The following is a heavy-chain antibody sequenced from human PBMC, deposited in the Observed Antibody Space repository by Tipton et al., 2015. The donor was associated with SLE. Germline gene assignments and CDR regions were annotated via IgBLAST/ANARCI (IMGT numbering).Heavy chain of an antibody. J-gene: IGHJ4*02. CDR1: GGSISSYY. CDR2: IYYTGST. CDR3: ANYDILTGYLEY. D-gene: IGHD3-9*01. V-gene: IGHV4-59*01. Sequence: TLSLTCTASGGSISSYYWSWIRQPPGKGLEWIGYIYYTGSTYYNPSLKSRVTISVDTSKNQFSLKLSSVTAADTAVYYCANYDILTGYLEYWGQGTLVTVSS.